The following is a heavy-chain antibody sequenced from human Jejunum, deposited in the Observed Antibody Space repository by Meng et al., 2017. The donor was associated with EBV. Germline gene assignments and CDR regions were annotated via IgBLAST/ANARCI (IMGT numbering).Heavy chain of an antibody. CDR2: TVPIFGTT. CDR1: GERFGTYA. Sequence: QEQLVQSGAEVKKPGSSVQVSCEASGERFGTYAASWVRQAPGQGLEWMGNTVPIFGTTDYAQKFQGRVTITADESTRTAFMELRSLRSEDSAMYYCARAGGDYEDYWGQGTLVTASS. J-gene: IGHJ4*02. CDR3: ARAGGDYEDY. D-gene: IGHD4-17*01. V-gene: IGHV1-69*15.